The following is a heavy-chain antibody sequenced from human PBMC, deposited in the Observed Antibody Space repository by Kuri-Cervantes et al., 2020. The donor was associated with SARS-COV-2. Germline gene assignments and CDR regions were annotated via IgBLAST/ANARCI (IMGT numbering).Heavy chain of an antibody. J-gene: IGHJ6*03. CDR1: GGSVSSGSYY. D-gene: IGHD2-15*01. CDR3: ATCGSCYSILWYYYMDV. CDR2: IYYSGST. Sequence: GSLRLSCTVSGGSVSSGSYYWSWIRQPPGKGLEWIGYIYYSGSTNYNPSLKSRVTISVDTSKSQFSLKLSSVTAADTAVYYCATCGSCYSILWYYYMDVWGKGTTVTVSS. V-gene: IGHV4-61*01.